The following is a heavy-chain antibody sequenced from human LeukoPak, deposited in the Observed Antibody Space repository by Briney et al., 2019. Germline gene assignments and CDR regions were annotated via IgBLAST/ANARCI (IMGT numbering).Heavy chain of an antibody. J-gene: IGHJ4*02. D-gene: IGHD5-12*01. CDR2: ISPDGSMK. V-gene: IGHV3-30-3*01. Sequence: GGSLRLSCAASGFTFSRYAMHWVRQAPSKGLEWVAVISPDGSMKEYADSVKGRFTVSRDNSKNTLYLQMSSLRPEDTSLYYCARGNLYIVATIEDYWGQGTLVTVSS. CDR1: GFTFSRYA. CDR3: ARGNLYIVATIEDY.